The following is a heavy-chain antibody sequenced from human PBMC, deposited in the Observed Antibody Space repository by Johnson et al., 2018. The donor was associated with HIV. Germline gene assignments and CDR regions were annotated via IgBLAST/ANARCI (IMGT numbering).Heavy chain of an antibody. CDR1: GFTFDDYA. J-gene: IGHJ3*01. D-gene: IGHD5-18*01. CDR3: ARDGRDLVTRGGFDV. CDR2: LSWNSGSI. V-gene: IGHV3-9*01. Sequence: VQLVESGGGVVQPGRSLRLSCAASGFTFDDYAMHWVRQAPGMGLEWVSGLSWNSGSIGDADSVKGRFTISRDNAKNMLYLQMNSLRPEDTAVYYCARDGRDLVTRGGFDVWGPGTVVTVSS.